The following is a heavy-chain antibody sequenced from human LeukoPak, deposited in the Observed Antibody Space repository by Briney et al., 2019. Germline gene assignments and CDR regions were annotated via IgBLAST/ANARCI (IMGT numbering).Heavy chain of an antibody. D-gene: IGHD3-9*01. V-gene: IGHV3-21*01. CDR3: ARGVELTDYSDY. Sequence: PGGSLRLSCAASGFTFSSYSMNWVRQAPGKGLEWVSYISSSSSYIYYADSVKGRFTISRDNAKNSLYLQMDSLRAEDTAVYYCARGVELTDYSDYWGRGTLVTVSS. CDR2: ISSSSSYI. J-gene: IGHJ4*02. CDR1: GFTFSSYS.